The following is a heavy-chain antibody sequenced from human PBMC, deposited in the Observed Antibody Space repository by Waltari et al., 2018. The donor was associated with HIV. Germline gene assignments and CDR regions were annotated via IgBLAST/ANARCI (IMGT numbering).Heavy chain of an antibody. CDR1: GYSISSGYY. CDR3: ARDWDTMVRGVIDY. CDR2: IYHSGRT. D-gene: IGHD3-10*01. Sequence: QVQLQESGPGLVKPSETLSITCAVSGYSISSGYYWGWIRRPPGKGLEWIGSIYHSGRTDYNPSLKSRVTISVDTSKNQFSLKLSSVTAADTAVYYCARDWDTMVRGVIDYWGQGTLVTVSS. V-gene: IGHV4-38-2*02. J-gene: IGHJ4*02.